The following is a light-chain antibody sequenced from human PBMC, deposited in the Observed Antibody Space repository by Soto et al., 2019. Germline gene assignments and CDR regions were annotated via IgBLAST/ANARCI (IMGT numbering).Light chain of an antibody. CDR2: DAS. CDR1: QSISSW. Sequence: DVQMTQSPSTLSASVGDRVTITCRASQSISSWLAWYQQKPGKAPKFLIYDASNLESGVPSRFSGSGSGTEFTLTISSLQPDDFATYYCQQYSSYWTFGQGTKVDIK. J-gene: IGKJ1*01. CDR3: QQYSSYWT. V-gene: IGKV1-5*01.